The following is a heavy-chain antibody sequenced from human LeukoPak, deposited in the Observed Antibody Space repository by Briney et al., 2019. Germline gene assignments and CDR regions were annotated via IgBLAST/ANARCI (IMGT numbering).Heavy chain of an antibody. CDR2: INWNGGST. Sequence: GGSLRLSCAASGFTFDDYGMSWVRQAPGKGLEWVSGINWNGGSTGYAESVKGRFTISRDNAKNSLYLQMNSLRVEDTALYHCARDSTEHYFYGMDVWGQGTTVTVSS. V-gene: IGHV3-20*01. CDR3: ARDSTEHYFYGMDV. J-gene: IGHJ6*02. CDR1: GFTFDDYG. D-gene: IGHD3-3*02.